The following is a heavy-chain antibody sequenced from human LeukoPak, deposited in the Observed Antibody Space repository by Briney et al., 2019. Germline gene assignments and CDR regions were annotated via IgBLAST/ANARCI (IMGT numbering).Heavy chain of an antibody. CDR3: AKDFGWERPGHDAFDI. V-gene: IGHV3-66*01. D-gene: IGHD1-26*01. CDR2: IYSGGST. Sequence: GGSLRLSCAASGFTVSSNYMSWVRQAPGKGLEWVSVIYSGGSTYYADSVKGRFTISRDNSKNTLYLQMNSLRAEDTAVYYCAKDFGWERPGHDAFDIWGQGTMVTVSS. J-gene: IGHJ3*02. CDR1: GFTVSSNY.